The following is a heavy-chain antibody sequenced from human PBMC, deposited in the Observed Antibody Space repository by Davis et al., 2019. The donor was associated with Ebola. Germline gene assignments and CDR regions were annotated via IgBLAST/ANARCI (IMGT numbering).Heavy chain of an antibody. J-gene: IGHJ4*02. V-gene: IGHV3-53*01. CDR1: GFTASSNY. D-gene: IGHD5-24*01. CDR2: IYSGGST. Sequence: GGSLRLSCAASGFTASSNYMSWVRQAPGKGLEWVSVIYSGGSTYYADSVKGRFTISRDNAKNSLYLQMNSLRAEDTAVYYCASPEMATIRYWGQGTLVTVSS. CDR3: ASPEMATIRY.